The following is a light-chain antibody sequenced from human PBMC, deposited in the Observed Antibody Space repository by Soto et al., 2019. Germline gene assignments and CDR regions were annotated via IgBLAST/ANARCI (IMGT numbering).Light chain of an antibody. CDR3: QQSNPWPRT. CDR1: QSVSSD. V-gene: IGKV3-15*01. Sequence: DIVMTQSPATLSVSPGERVTLSCRASQSVSSDLVWHQQQPGQAPSLLLYDVSTRATGIPAGFSGSRAGTEFTLTISSLQSEDLAVYYCQQSNPWPRTFGQGTKVEIK. J-gene: IGKJ1*01. CDR2: DVS.